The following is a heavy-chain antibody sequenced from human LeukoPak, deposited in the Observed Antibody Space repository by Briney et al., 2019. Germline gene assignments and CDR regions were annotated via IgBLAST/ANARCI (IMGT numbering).Heavy chain of an antibody. J-gene: IGHJ4*02. Sequence: GASVKVSCKASGGTFSSYAISWVRQAPGQGLEWMGRIIPIFGTANYAQKFQGRVTITTDESTSTAYMELSSLRSEDTAVYYCARDRGDGYNLMHCWGQGTLVTVSS. CDR2: IIPIFGTA. CDR3: ARDRGDGYNLMHC. V-gene: IGHV1-69*05. D-gene: IGHD5-24*01. CDR1: GGTFSSYA.